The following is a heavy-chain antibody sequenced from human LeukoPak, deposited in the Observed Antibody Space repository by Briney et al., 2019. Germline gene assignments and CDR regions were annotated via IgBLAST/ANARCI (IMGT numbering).Heavy chain of an antibody. D-gene: IGHD2-15*01. CDR1: GFTFSSYS. Sequence: PGGSLRLSCTASGFTFSSYSMNWVRQAPGEGPVWVSRINPDGSTTNYADSVKGRFTISRDNAKNTLYLQMNSLRAEDTAVYYCARELAGSRDKWGQGTLVTVSS. V-gene: IGHV3-74*01. CDR3: ARELAGSRDK. J-gene: IGHJ4*02. CDR2: INPDGSTT.